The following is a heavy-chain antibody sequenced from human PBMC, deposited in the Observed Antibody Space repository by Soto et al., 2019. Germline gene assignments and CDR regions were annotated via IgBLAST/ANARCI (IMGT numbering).Heavy chain of an antibody. CDR3: ARDDGTAVTITCYFDY. J-gene: IGHJ4*02. CDR2: IWHDGFNK. Sequence: GGSLRLSCAASGFTFSNYGMHWVRQAPGKGLEWVAVIWHDGFNKFYGDSVKGRFAISRDNSQNALYLQMSSLRADDTALYYCARDDGTAVTITCYFDYWGQGTPVTVSS. D-gene: IGHD6-19*01. CDR1: GFTFSNYG. V-gene: IGHV3-33*01.